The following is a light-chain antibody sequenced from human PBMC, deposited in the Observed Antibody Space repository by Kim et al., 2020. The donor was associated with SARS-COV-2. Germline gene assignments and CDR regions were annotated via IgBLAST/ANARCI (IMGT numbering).Light chain of an antibody. CDR1: CSNIARNC. Sequence: GQMGTISCSGSCSNIARNCVCWYQRLPGTAPQPLLSGNNERPSALNDRFSGPESGTADPLATGGLRSADEADYYCAARDDSLSGWVFGGGTQLTVL. CDR2: GNN. V-gene: IGLV1-47*01. CDR3: AARDDSLSGWV. J-gene: IGLJ3*02.